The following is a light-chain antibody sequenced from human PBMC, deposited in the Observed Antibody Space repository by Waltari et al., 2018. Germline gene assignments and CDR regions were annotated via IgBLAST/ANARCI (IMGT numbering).Light chain of an antibody. J-gene: IGLJ2*01. Sequence: QLVLTQSPSASASLGDSVKLTCTLSSGHSSYSSYSIAWHQQQPGKGPRFLMKLNSDGSHKWGDGIPVRFSGSSSGAERYLTISSLQSADEADYYCQTWGAGFQIFGGGTKLAVL. CDR1: SGHSSYSSYS. CDR2: LNSDGSH. V-gene: IGLV4-69*01. CDR3: QTWGAGFQI.